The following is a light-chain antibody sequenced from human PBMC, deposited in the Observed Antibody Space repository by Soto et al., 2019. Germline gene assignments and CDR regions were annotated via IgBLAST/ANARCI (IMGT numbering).Light chain of an antibody. Sequence: QSALTQPPSASGSPGQSVTISCTGTSSDVGIYNYVSWYQQHPGKAPKLMIYEVTKRPSGVPDRFSGSKFGNTASLTVSGLQADDEADYYCSSDAGSRVFGGGTKVTVL. J-gene: IGLJ2*01. CDR3: SSDAGSRV. CDR1: SSDVGIYNY. V-gene: IGLV2-8*01. CDR2: EVT.